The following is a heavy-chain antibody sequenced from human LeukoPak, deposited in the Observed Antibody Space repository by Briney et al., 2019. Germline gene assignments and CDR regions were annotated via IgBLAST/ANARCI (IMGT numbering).Heavy chain of an antibody. J-gene: IGHJ4*02. CDR1: GFTFSDYY. V-gene: IGHV3-11*01. CDR2: ISSSGSTI. Sequence: PGGSLRLSCAASGFTFSDYYMSWIRQAPGEGLEWVSYISSSGSTIYYADSVKGRFTISRDNAKNSLYLQMNSLRAEDTAVYYCARAGDPDYYDSSGHLGYWGQGTLVTVSS. D-gene: IGHD3-22*01. CDR3: ARAGDPDYYDSSGHLGY.